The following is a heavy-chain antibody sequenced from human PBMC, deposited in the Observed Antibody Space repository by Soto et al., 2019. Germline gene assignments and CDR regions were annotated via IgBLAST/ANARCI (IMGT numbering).Heavy chain of an antibody. CDR2: IIPVFTRV. Sequence: QVHLIQSGAEVTKPGASVKVSCEASEGTFDSFSINWVRQAPGQGLEWMGGIIPVFTRVNYARKCQGRVTITADGSSNKVYMELTSVTSEDTAVYFCARDAYGLDVWGQGTSVTVSS. V-gene: IGHV1-69*01. CDR1: EGTFDSFS. CDR3: ARDAYGLDV. J-gene: IGHJ6*02.